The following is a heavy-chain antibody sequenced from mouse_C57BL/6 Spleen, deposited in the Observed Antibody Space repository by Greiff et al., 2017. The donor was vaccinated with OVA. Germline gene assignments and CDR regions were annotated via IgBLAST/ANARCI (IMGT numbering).Heavy chain of an antibody. D-gene: IGHD2-1*01. Sequence: VQLQQPGAELVKPGASVKMSCKASGYTFTSYWITWVKQRPGQGLEWIGDIYPGSGSTNYNEKFKSKATLTVDTSSSTAYMQLSSLTSEDSAVYYCAREGSYGNYVDYWGQGTTLTVSS. V-gene: IGHV1-55*01. CDR3: AREGSYGNYVDY. CDR2: IYPGSGST. CDR1: GYTFTSYW. J-gene: IGHJ2*01.